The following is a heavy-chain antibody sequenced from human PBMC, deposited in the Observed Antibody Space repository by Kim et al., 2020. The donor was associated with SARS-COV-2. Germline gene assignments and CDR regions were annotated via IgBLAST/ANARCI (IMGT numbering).Heavy chain of an antibody. J-gene: IGHJ4*02. CDR1: GGSISSSSYY. CDR2: IYYSGST. D-gene: IGHD3-10*01. Sequence: SETLSLTCTVSGGSISSSSYYWGWIRQPPGKGLEWIGSIYYSGSTYYNPSLKSRVTISVDTSKNQFSLKLSSVTAADTAVYYCARHQAVTEYYYGSGPYYFDYWGQGTLVTVSS. CDR3: ARHQAVTEYYYGSGPYYFDY. V-gene: IGHV4-39*01.